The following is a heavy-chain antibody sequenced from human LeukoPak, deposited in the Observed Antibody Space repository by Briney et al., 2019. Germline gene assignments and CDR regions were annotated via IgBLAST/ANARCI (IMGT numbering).Heavy chain of an antibody. CDR1: GGTFSSYA. J-gene: IGHJ3*02. CDR3: ARVESAYEGSSSIAFDI. Sequence: GASVKVSCKASGGTFSSYAISWVRQAPGQGLEWMGGIIPIFGTANYAQKFQGRVTITADESTSTAYMELSSLRSEDTAVYYCARVESAYEGSSSIAFDIWGQGTMVTVSS. V-gene: IGHV1-69*13. D-gene: IGHD6-6*01. CDR2: IIPIFGTA.